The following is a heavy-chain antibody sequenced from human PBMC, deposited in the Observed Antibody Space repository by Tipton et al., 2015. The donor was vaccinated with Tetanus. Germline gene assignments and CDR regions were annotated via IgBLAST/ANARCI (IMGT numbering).Heavy chain of an antibody. CDR3: ARGGGYCSGGSCSFDY. CDR2: IYTSGST. CDR1: GGSISSYY. V-gene: IGHV4-4*07. J-gene: IGHJ4*02. D-gene: IGHD2-15*01. Sequence: TLSLTCTVSGGSISSYYWSWIRQPAGKGLEWIGRIYTSGSTNYNPSLKSRVTISVDTSKNQFSLKLSSVTAADTAVYYCARGGGYCSGGSCSFDYWGQGTLVTVSS.